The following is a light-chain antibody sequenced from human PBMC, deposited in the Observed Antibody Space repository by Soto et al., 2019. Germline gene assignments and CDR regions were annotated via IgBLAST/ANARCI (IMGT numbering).Light chain of an antibody. CDR1: QSVRNNY. J-gene: IGKJ2*01. Sequence: EIVLTQSPGTLSLSPGEGASLSCRASQSVRNNYLAWYQQKPGQAPRVLIYDASSRATGIPDRFSGSGSGTDFTITISRLESEDFGVYYCQRYGSSPPHTFGQGTRLEIK. V-gene: IGKV3-20*01. CDR3: QRYGSSPPHT. CDR2: DAS.